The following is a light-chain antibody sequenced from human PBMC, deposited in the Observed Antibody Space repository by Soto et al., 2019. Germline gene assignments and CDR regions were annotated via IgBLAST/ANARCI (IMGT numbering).Light chain of an antibody. CDR2: EVS. Sequence: QSALTQPASVSGSPGQSITISCTGSSSDVGGYNYVSWYQQHPGKAPKLLLYEVSNRPSGVSNRFSGSKSGNTASLTISGLQAEDEADYYCSSYGGFNNVLFGGGTKLTVL. V-gene: IGLV2-14*01. CDR3: SSYGGFNNVL. J-gene: IGLJ2*01. CDR1: SSDVGGYNY.